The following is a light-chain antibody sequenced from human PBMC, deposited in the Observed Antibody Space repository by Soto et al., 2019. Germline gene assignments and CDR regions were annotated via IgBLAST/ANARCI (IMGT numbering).Light chain of an antibody. CDR2: GAS. CDR3: QQYNDWPQT. Sequence: EIVLTQSPGTLSLSPGERATLSCRASQSVSSRYLAWYQQKPGQAPRLLIYGASTRDTGILARFSGSGAGTECTLTISSLQSEDFAVYFCQQYNDWPQTFGQGTQVDIK. V-gene: IGKV3-15*01. CDR1: QSVSSRY. J-gene: IGKJ1*01.